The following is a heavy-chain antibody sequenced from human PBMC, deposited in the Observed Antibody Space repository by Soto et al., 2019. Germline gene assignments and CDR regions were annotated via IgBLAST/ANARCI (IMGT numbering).Heavy chain of an antibody. CDR2: INHSGIT. D-gene: IGHD5-18*01. CDR1: GGSFSGYY. Sequence: PSDTLSLTGAVCGGSFSGYYCSWIRQPPWKGLEWIGEINHSGITNYNPSLKSRVTISVDTSKNQFYLKLSSVTAAYTAVYYCARVPFNGDTAILTWFEPWGQGTLGTVS. J-gene: IGHJ5*02. V-gene: IGHV4-34*01. CDR3: ARVPFNGDTAILTWFEP.